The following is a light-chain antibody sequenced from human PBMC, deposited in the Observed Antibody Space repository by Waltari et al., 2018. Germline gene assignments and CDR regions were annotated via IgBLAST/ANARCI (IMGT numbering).Light chain of an antibody. V-gene: IGLV2-23*01. CDR1: SRDVGNSML. CDR2: EGT. CDR3: CSYAGGRRV. J-gene: IGLJ3*02. Sequence: QSALTQPASVSGSPGQSLTIHCPGTSRDVGNSMLLSWYQRHPGKAPGLMLYEGTKRPAGVANRFSGSKSGNTASLTISGLQSEDEADYYCCSYAGGRRVFGGGTKLTVL.